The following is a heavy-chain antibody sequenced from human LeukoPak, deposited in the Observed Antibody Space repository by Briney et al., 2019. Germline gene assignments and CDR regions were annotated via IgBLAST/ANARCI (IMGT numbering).Heavy chain of an antibody. D-gene: IGHD3-3*01. CDR2: IYYSGST. V-gene: IGHV4-38-2*02. J-gene: IGHJ5*02. CDR1: GYSISSGYY. CDR3: ATPHYDFWSGYPNWFDP. Sequence: SETLSLTCTVSGYSISSGYYWGWIRQPPGKGLEWIGSIYYSGSTYYNPSLKSRVTISVDTSKNQFSLKLSSVTAADTAVYYCATPHYDFWSGYPNWFDPWGQGTLVTVSS.